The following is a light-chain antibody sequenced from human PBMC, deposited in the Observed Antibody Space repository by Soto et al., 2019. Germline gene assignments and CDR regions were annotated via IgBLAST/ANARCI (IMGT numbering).Light chain of an antibody. CDR3: QQYESTPYT. Sequence: EIVLTQSPGTLSLSPGERATLSCRASQYVDSSFLAWYQQKPGQAPRLLIYGASSRATGIPDSFSGSGSGTDFTLTISRLGPEDCAVYYCQQYESTPYTFGQGTKLQIK. CDR2: GAS. J-gene: IGKJ2*01. V-gene: IGKV3-20*01. CDR1: QYVDSSF.